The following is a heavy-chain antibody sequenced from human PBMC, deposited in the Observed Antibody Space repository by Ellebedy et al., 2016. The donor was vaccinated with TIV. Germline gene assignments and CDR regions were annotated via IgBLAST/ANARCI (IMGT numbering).Heavy chain of an antibody. CDR3: ARHIRITMVRGVITNWFDP. V-gene: IGHV4-59*08. Sequence: MPSETLSLTCTVSGASISTYYWSWIRQPPGKGLEWIGYIYYSGRTNYNPSLKSRVTISVDTSKNQFSLKLRSVTAADTAVYYCARHIRITMVRGVITNWFDPWGQGTLVSVSS. D-gene: IGHD3-10*01. J-gene: IGHJ5*02. CDR2: IYYSGRT. CDR1: GASISTYY.